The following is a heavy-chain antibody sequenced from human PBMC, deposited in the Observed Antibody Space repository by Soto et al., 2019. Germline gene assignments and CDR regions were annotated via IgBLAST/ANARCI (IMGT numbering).Heavy chain of an antibody. D-gene: IGHD2-2*01. Sequence: QVQLVQSGAEVKKPGASVKVSCKASGYTFTSYGISWVRQAPGQGLEWMGWISAYNGNTNYAQKLQGRVTMTTDTSTSTAYMELRSLRSDDTAGYYLARSGGGYCSSTSCYFLDWFDPWGQGTLVTVSS. CDR2: ISAYNGNT. CDR1: GYTFTSYG. V-gene: IGHV1-18*01. CDR3: ARSGGGYCSSTSCYFLDWFDP. J-gene: IGHJ5*02.